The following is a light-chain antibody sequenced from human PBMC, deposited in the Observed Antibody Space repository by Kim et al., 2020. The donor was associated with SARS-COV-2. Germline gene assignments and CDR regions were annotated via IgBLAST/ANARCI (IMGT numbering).Light chain of an antibody. J-gene: IGLJ2*01. CDR2: DVS. CDR1: SSDVGGYNF. V-gene: IGLV2-14*03. Sequence: GQSIAISCTGTSSDVGGYNFVSWYQEQPGKAPKLMIFDVSNRPSGVSDRFSGSKSGNTASLTISGLQAEDEASYYCASYTSSNTLVFGGGTKVTVL. CDR3: ASYTSSNTLV.